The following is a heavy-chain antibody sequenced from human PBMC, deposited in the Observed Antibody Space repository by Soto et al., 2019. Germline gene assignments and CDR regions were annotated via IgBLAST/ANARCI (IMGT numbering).Heavy chain of an antibody. D-gene: IGHD1-1*01. Sequence: SETLSLTCTVSGASISGFYWSWIRKSAGKGLEWIGRIYATGTTDYNPSLKSRVMMSVDTSKKQFSLKLRSVTAADTAVYYCVRDGTKTLRDWFDPWGQGISVTAPQ. CDR3: VRDGTKTLRDWFDP. J-gene: IGHJ5*02. CDR2: IYATGTT. CDR1: GASISGFY. V-gene: IGHV4-4*07.